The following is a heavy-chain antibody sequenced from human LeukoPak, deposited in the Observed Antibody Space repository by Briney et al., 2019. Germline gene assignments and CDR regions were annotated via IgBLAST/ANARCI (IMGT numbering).Heavy chain of an antibody. V-gene: IGHV1-8*01. CDR2: MNPNSGNT. D-gene: IGHD2-21*01. Sequence: ASVKVSCKASGYTFTSYDINWVRQATGQGLEWMGWMNPNSGNTGYAQKFQGRVTMTRNTSISTAYMELSSLRSEDTAVYYCARDLILGGAFDIWGQGTMVTVSS. CDR1: GYTFTSYD. J-gene: IGHJ3*02. CDR3: ARDLILGGAFDI.